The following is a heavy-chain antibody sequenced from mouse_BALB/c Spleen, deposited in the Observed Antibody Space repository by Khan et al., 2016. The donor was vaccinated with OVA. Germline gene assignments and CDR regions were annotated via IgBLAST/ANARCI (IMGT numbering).Heavy chain of an antibody. D-gene: IGHD2-1*01. CDR3: TRGEGYYGNPYAMDY. J-gene: IGHJ4*01. V-gene: IGHV5-6-4*01. Sequence: EVQLQESGGGLVKPGGSLKLSCAASGFTFSSYTLSWVRQTPERRLEWVATISSGGSYTYYPDSVKGRFTISRDNAKNTLYLQMTSLKSEDTAMYYCTRGEGYYGNPYAMDYWGQGTSVTVSS. CDR1: GFTFSSYT. CDR2: ISSGGSYT.